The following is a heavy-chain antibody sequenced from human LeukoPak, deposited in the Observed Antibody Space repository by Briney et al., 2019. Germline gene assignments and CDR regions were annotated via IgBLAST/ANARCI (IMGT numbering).Heavy chain of an antibody. CDR1: GFTVSSNY. CDR3: ARDGPRAGRGVIFEN. J-gene: IGHJ4*02. Sequence: GGSLRLSCAASGFTVSSNYMSWVRQAPGKGLEWVSVVYSGGSTYYADSVKGRFTISRDNSQNTLYLQMNSLRAEDTAVYYCARDGPRAGRGVIFENWGQGTLVTVSS. D-gene: IGHD3-10*01. CDR2: VYSGGST. V-gene: IGHV3-66*01.